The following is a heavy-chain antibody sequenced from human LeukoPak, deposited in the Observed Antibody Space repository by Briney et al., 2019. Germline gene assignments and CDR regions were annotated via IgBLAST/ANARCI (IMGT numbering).Heavy chain of an antibody. CDR2: SGST. Sequence: SGSTYYNPSLKSRVTISVDTSKNQFSLKLSSVTAADTAVYYCARDPSGYFNYWGQGTLATVSS. CDR3: ARDPSGYFNY. V-gene: IGHV4-39*07. D-gene: IGHD3-22*01. J-gene: IGHJ4*02.